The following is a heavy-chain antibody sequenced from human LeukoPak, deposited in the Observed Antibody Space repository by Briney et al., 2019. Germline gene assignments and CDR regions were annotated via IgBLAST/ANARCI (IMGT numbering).Heavy chain of an antibody. J-gene: IGHJ4*02. CDR3: ARAPSGSPDY. Sequence: PGGSLRLSCAASGFTFSSYSMNWVRQAPGKGLEWVSSISDSSTYIYYADSVKGRFTISGDNAKNSLYLQMNSLRAEDTAVYYCARAPSGSPDYWGQGTLVTVSS. V-gene: IGHV3-21*01. CDR2: ISDSSTYI. CDR1: GFTFSSYS. D-gene: IGHD1-26*01.